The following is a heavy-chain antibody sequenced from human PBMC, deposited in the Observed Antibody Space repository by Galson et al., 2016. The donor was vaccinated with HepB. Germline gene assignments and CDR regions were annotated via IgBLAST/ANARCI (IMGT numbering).Heavy chain of an antibody. CDR3: VRSGNGGSSWLHNYGLDV. J-gene: IGHJ6*02. Sequence: SETLSLTCTVSGGSISSYYWSWIRQPPGKGLEWIAYIYYSGSRNYNPSLRSRVTISVDTSKNQFSLKLNSVTAADTAVYYCVRSGNGGSSWLHNYGLDVWGQGTTVTVS. CDR1: GGSISSYY. D-gene: IGHD6-13*01. CDR2: IYYSGSR. V-gene: IGHV4-59*01.